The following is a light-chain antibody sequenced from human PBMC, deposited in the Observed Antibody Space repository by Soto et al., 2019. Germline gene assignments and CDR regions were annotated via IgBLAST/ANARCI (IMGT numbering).Light chain of an antibody. J-gene: IGKJ4*01. V-gene: IGKV4-1*01. CDR3: QQYYTLPLT. Sequence: DIVLTQSPDSLAVSLGERATIYCKSSQSVLYSSNNENYLAWYQQKPGHPPKLLMYWASTREPGVPDGFSGSGSGTDFTLTISSLQAEDVAVYYCQQYYTLPLTFGGGTKVEIK. CDR2: WAS. CDR1: QSVLYSSNNENY.